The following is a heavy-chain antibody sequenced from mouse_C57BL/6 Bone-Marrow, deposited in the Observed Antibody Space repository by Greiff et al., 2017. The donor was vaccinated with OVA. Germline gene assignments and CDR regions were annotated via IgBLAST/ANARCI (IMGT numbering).Heavy chain of an antibody. CDR3: ARVDY. J-gene: IGHJ4*01. CDR1: GYTFTSYW. Sequence: QVQLQQPGAELVRPGTSVKLSCKASGYTFTSYWMHWVKQRPGQGLEWIGVIDPSDSYTNYNQKFKGKATLTVDTSSSTAYMQLSSLTSEDSADYYCARVDYWGQGTSVTVSS. V-gene: IGHV1-59*01. CDR2: IDPSDSYT.